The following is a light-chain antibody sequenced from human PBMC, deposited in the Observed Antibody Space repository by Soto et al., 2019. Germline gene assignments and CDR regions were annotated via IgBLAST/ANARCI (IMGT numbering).Light chain of an antibody. CDR1: QHITKY. J-gene: IGKJ5*01. V-gene: IGKV1-33*01. CDR3: QQYDNLPIT. Sequence: GDRVTITCQASQHITKYLNWFQQKPGKVPKLLIYDASNLETGVPSRFSGSGSGTDFTFTISSLQPEDIATYYCQQYDNLPITFGQGTRLEI. CDR2: DAS.